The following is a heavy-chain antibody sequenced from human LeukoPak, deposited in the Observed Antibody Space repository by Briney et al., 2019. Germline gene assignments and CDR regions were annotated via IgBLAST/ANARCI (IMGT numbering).Heavy chain of an antibody. V-gene: IGHV4-31*03. CDR2: IYYSGST. J-gene: IGHJ5*02. CDR1: GGSISSGGYY. D-gene: IGHD2-2*02. CDR3: ARIQLGYCSSTSCYNLPGVRFDP. Sequence: SSETLSLTCTVSGGSISSGGYYWSWIRQHPGKGLEWIGYIYYSGSTNYNPSLKSRVTISVDTSKNQFSLKLSSVTAADTAVYYCARIQLGYCSSTSCYNLPGVRFDPWGQGTLVTVSS.